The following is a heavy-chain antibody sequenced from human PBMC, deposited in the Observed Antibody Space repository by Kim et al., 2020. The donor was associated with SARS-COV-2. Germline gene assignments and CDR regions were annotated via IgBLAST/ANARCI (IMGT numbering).Heavy chain of an antibody. D-gene: IGHD6-13*01. CDR2: IYSGGSST. CDR1: GFTFSSYA. Sequence: GGSLRLSCAASGFTFSSYAMSWVRQAPGKGLEWVSVIYSGGSSTYYADSVKGRFTISRDNSKNTLYLQMNSLRAEDTAVYYCAKVGRYHIAAAGTVFDPWGQGTLVTVSS. CDR3: AKVGRYHIAAAGTVFDP. V-gene: IGHV3-23*03. J-gene: IGHJ5*02.